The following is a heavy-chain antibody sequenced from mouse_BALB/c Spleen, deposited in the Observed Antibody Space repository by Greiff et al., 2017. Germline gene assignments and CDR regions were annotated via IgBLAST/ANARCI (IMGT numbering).Heavy chain of an antibody. CDR2: IYPSDSYT. V-gene: IGHV1-69*02. D-gene: IGHD2-2*01. CDR1: GYTFTSYW. CDR3: TRSGYDVDAMDY. Sequence: QVQLQQPGAELVRPGASVKLSCKASGYTFTSYWINWVKQRPGQGLEWIGNIYPSDSYTNYNQKFKDKATLTVDKSSSTAYMQLSSPTSEDSAVYYCTRSGYDVDAMDYWGQGTSVTVSS. J-gene: IGHJ4*01.